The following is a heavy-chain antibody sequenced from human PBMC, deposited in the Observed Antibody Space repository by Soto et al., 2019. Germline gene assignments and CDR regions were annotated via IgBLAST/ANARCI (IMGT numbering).Heavy chain of an antibody. CDR1: GFTVSSYA. D-gene: IGHD3-9*01. Sequence: PSGCLRLSCAACGFTVSSYAMNWVCQTQGKGLEWVSSIGRSGGSTYYAESVKGRITIARDNSKDTLYLQRNSLGAEDTAVYCCAKWYRRGLTGSSAFDFWAQGFLVTVS. CDR2: IGRSGGST. V-gene: IGHV3-23*01. CDR3: AKWYRRGLTGSSAFDF. J-gene: IGHJ4*02.